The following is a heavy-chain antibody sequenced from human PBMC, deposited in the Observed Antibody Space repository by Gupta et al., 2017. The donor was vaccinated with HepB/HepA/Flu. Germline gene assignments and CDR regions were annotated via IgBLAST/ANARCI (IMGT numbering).Heavy chain of an antibody. CDR3: TRYGRKATSFYFYGMDV. Sequence: EVQLVVSGGGLVQPGGSLSLSCAASGFIFSDHTIDWVRQAPGRGLEWVGRSSPKANSYTTEYAASVKGRFTISTDDSKNSLYLQMNSLKTEDTGVYYCTRYGRKATSFYFYGMDVWGQGTTVTVSS. J-gene: IGHJ6*02. CDR2: SSPKANSYTT. D-gene: IGHD2/OR15-2a*01. CDR1: GFIFSDHT. V-gene: IGHV3-72*01.